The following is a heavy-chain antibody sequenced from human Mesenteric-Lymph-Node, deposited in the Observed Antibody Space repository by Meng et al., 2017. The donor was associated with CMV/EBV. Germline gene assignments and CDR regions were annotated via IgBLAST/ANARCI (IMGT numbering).Heavy chain of an antibody. J-gene: IGHJ4*02. CDR1: GYPCTGYQ. Sequence: GYPCTGYQLRWGRKSRGQGSAWMGRVDPNGGGTNYTREFQDRVTMTGDTSISTAYMELTRLRSDDTAIYFCAGDVGPVRGIINFVYWGQGTLVTVSS. CDR3: AGDVGPVRGIINFVY. V-gene: IGHV1-2*06. D-gene: IGHD3-10*01. CDR2: VDPNGGGT.